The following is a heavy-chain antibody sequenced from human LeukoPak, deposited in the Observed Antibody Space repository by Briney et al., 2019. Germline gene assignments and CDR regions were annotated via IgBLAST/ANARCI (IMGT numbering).Heavy chain of an antibody. CDR3: ARARSVTTPYFDY. CDR1: GGTFSSYA. CDR2: IIPSLGLA. J-gene: IGHJ4*02. D-gene: IGHD4-17*01. Sequence: SLKVSCKASGGTFSSYAISWVRQAPGHGLEWMGRIIPSLGLANYAQKFQGRVTITADKCTSTAYMELSSLRSEDTAVYYCARARSVTTPYFDYWGQGTLVTVSS. V-gene: IGHV1-69*04.